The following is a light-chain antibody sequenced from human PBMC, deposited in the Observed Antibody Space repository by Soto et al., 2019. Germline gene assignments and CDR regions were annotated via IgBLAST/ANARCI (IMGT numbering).Light chain of an antibody. Sequence: IQLTQSPSSLSASVGDRVTITCRVSQDISSYLAWYQQKPGKAPNLLIYAASTLQSGVPSRFSGSGSGTDFSLTISSLQPEDFAAYYCQQLLSYPLTFGGGTKVEIK. V-gene: IGKV1-9*01. CDR3: QQLLSYPLT. CDR2: AAS. J-gene: IGKJ4*01. CDR1: QDISSY.